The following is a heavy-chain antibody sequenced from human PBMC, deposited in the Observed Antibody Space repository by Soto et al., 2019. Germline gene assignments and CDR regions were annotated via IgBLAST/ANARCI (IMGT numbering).Heavy chain of an antibody. CDR3: AKSLNRIRIFGVATKLASQYYYGMDV. V-gene: IGHV3-23*01. CDR2: ISGSGGST. J-gene: IGHJ6*02. Sequence: GGSLRLSCAASGFTFSSYAMSWVRQAPGKGLEWVSGISGSGGSTYYADSVKGRFTFYRDNSKNTLYLQMNSLRAEETAVYYCAKSLNRIRIFGVATKLASQYYYGMDVWGQGTTVTVSS. D-gene: IGHD3-3*01. CDR1: GFTFSSYA.